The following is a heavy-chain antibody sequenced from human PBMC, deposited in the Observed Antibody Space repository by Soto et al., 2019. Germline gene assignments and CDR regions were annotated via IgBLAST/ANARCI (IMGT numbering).Heavy chain of an antibody. J-gene: IGHJ4*02. CDR1: GFTFSSYW. CDR2: INSDGSST. CDR3: SLLSGGY. Sequence: PGGSLRLSCAASGFTFSSYWMHWVRQAPGKGLVWVSRINSDGSSTGYADSVKGRFTISRDNAKNTLYLQMNSLKSDDTAVYYCSLLSGGYWGQRTLVPSP. D-gene: IGHD3-9*01. V-gene: IGHV3-74*01.